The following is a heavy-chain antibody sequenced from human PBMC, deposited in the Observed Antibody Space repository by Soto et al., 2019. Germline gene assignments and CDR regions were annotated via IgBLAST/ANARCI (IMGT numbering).Heavy chain of an antibody. CDR3: ARGSAFIGLDY. J-gene: IGHJ4*02. CDR2: IGTSGSYI. CDR1: GFIFSRYS. V-gene: IGHV3-21*01. Sequence: PGGSLRLSCAVSGFIFSRYSMNWVRQAPGKGLEWVSSIGTSGSYIYDTDSVKGRFTISRDNTKDSLYLQMNSLRAEDTALYYCARGSAFIGLDYWGQGTPVPVSS. D-gene: IGHD1-26*01.